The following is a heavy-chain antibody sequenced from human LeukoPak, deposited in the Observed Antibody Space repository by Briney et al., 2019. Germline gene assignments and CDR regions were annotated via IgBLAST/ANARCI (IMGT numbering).Heavy chain of an antibody. Sequence: PGGSLRLSCAASGFTFSSYGTHWVRQAPGKGLEWVAFIRYDGSEKYYADSVKGRFTTSRDNSKNTLYLQMNRLRVEDTAVYYCAARDFWSGPASDYWGQGTLVTVSS. CDR2: IRYDGSEK. CDR1: GFTFSSYG. D-gene: IGHD3-3*01. J-gene: IGHJ4*02. CDR3: AARDFWSGPASDY. V-gene: IGHV3-30*02.